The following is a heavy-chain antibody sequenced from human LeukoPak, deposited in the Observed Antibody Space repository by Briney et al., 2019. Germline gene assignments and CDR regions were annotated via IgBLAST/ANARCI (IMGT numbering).Heavy chain of an antibody. CDR1: GGTFGTYT. V-gene: IGHV1-69*04. D-gene: IGHD3-3*01. Sequence: SVKVSCKASGGTFGTYTISWVRQAPGQGLEWMGRILPIIHIPDYAQKFQDRVTITADTSTNTAYMELGSLRSEDTAVYYCARETEDDSIFGVVFGPLDYWGQGTLVTDSS. J-gene: IGHJ4*02. CDR2: ILPIIHIP. CDR3: ARETEDDSIFGVVFGPLDY.